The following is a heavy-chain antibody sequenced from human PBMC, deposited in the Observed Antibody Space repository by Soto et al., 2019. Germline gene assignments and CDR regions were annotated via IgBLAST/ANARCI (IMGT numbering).Heavy chain of an antibody. D-gene: IGHD1-26*01. Sequence: ASVKVSCKASGYTFTSYYMHWVRQAPGQGLEWMGIINPSGGSTSYAQKFQGRVTMTRDTSTSTVYMELSSLRSEDTAVYYCARVQSVGATMWATYWFDPWGQGTLVTVSS. V-gene: IGHV1-46*01. CDR2: INPSGGST. CDR3: ARVQSVGATMWATYWFDP. CDR1: GYTFTSYY. J-gene: IGHJ5*02.